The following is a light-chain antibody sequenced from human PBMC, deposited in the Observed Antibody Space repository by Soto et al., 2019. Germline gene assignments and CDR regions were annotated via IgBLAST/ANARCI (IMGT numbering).Light chain of an antibody. CDR1: QSVSSY. CDR2: DAS. J-gene: IGKJ1*01. Sequence: EIVLTQSPATLSLSPGERATLSCRASQSVSSYLAWYQQKTGQAPRILIYDASNRATGIPARFSGSGSGTDFTLTISRLEPEDFEVYYCQQRSNSPRAFGQGTKVDIK. CDR3: QQRSNSPRA. V-gene: IGKV3-11*01.